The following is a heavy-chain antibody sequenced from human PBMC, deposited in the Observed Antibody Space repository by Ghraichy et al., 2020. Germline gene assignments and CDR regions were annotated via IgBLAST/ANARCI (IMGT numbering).Heavy chain of an antibody. CDR1: GGSISSSNW. J-gene: IGHJ4*02. Sequence: SETLSLTCAVSGGSISSSNWWSWVRQPPGKGLEWIGEIYHSGSTNYNPYLKSRVTISVDKSKNQFTLTLSPLTAADTAVYYCASCFGLYSSGWYVGYWGQGTLVTVSS. D-gene: IGHD6-19*01. CDR2: IYHSGST. CDR3: ASCFGLYSSGWYVGY. V-gene: IGHV4-4*02.